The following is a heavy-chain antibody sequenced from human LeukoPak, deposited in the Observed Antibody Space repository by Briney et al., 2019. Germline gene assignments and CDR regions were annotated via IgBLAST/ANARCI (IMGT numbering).Heavy chain of an antibody. CDR3: ARAYGGNSQYFQH. Sequence: SETLSLTCSVSGYSISSGYYWGWIRQPPGKGLEWIGSIYHSGSTYYNPSLKSRVTISVGTSKNQFSLKLTSVTAADTAVYYCARAYGGNSQYFQHWGQGTLVTVSS. V-gene: IGHV4-38-2*02. CDR1: GYSISSGYY. D-gene: IGHD4-23*01. J-gene: IGHJ1*01. CDR2: IYHSGST.